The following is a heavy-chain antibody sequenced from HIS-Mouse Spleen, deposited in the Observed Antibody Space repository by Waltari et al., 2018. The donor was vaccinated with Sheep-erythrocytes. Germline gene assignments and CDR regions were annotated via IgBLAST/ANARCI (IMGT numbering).Heavy chain of an antibody. CDR1: GGTFSSYA. CDR3: AQTGATTPHFDY. CDR2: IIPILGNS. J-gene: IGHJ4*02. D-gene: IGHD1-26*01. V-gene: IGHV1-69*04. Sequence: QVQLVQSGAEVKKPGSSVKVSCKASGGTFSSYAISWVRQAPGQGLEWMGRIIPILGNSNYDKKFQGRVTITADKSTSTAYMELSSLRSEDTAVYYCAQTGATTPHFDYWGQGTLVTVSS.